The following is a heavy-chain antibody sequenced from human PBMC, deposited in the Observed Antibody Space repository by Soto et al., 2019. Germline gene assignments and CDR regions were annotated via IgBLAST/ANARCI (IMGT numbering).Heavy chain of an antibody. V-gene: IGHV1-69*02. CDR2: IIPILGIA. Sequence: QVQLVQSGAEVKKPGSSVKVSCKASGGTFSSYTISWVRQAPGQGLEWMGRIIPILGIANYAQKFQGRVTITADKSTSTAYMELSSLRSEDTAVYYCASDLGFLEWLFDFDYWGQGTLVTVSS. D-gene: IGHD3-3*01. CDR1: GGTFSSYT. CDR3: ASDLGFLEWLFDFDY. J-gene: IGHJ4*02.